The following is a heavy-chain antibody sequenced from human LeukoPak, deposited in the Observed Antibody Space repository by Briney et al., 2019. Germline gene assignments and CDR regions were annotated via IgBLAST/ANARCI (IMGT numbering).Heavy chain of an antibody. J-gene: IGHJ5*02. D-gene: IGHD6-19*01. V-gene: IGHV3-21*01. CDR3: ARERYSSGFS. Sequence: GVPLTLFCAASGFTFSSYRMIWVRQAPGKGLEWLSSISSSSSYIYYADSVKGRFTISRDNARNSLYLQMNSLKADDTAGYYCARERYSSGFSWGPGTLVTVSS. CDR1: GFTFSSYR. CDR2: ISSSSSYI.